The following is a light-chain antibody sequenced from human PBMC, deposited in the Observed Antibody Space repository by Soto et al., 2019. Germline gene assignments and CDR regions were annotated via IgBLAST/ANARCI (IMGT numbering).Light chain of an antibody. CDR3: QHYGRSPIT. V-gene: IGKV3-20*01. Sequence: EIVMTQSPATLSVSPGERVTFSCRASQSVNSRLAWYQHKPGQAPRLLISGASSRATGIPDRFSGSGSATDFTLTISRLEPEDFALYYCQHYGRSPITFGQGTRLEIK. J-gene: IGKJ5*01. CDR2: GAS. CDR1: QSVNSR.